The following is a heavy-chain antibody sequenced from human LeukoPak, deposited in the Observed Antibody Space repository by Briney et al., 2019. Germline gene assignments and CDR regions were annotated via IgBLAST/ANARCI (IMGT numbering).Heavy chain of an antibody. J-gene: IGHJ3*02. D-gene: IGHD6-6*01. CDR2: INHSGST. CDR1: GGSFSGYY. V-gene: IGHV4-34*01. Sequence: SETLSLTCAVYGGSFSGYYWSWIRQPPGKGLEWIGEINHSGSTNYNPSLKSRVTISVDTSKNQFSLKLTSVTAADTAVYYCARFIRQLVRWKAFDIWGQGTMVTVSS. CDR3: ARFIRQLVRWKAFDI.